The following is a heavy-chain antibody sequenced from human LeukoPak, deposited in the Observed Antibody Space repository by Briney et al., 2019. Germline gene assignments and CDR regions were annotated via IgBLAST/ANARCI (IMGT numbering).Heavy chain of an antibody. Sequence: PGGSLRLSCAASGXTFSSYAVHWVRQAPGKGLEYVSAISSNGGSTYYANSVKGRFTISRDNSKNTLYLQMGSLRAEDMAVYYCARAAMVTGPNWFDPWGQGTLVTVSS. CDR3: ARAAMVTGPNWFDP. CDR2: ISSNGGST. V-gene: IGHV3-64*01. D-gene: IGHD5-18*01. J-gene: IGHJ5*02. CDR1: GXTFSSYA.